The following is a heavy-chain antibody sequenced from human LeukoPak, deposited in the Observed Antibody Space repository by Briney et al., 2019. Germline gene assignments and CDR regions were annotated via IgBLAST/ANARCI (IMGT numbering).Heavy chain of an antibody. J-gene: IGHJ4*02. CDR3: AVGDTAMAFDY. D-gene: IGHD5-18*01. Sequence: TSETLSLTCAVYGGSFSGYYWSWVRQAPGKGLEWVSAISGSGSSTYYADSVKGRFTISRDNSKNTLYLQMNSLRAEDTAVYYCAVGDTAMAFDYWGQGTLVTVSS. CDR1: GGSFSGYY. CDR2: ISGSGSST. V-gene: IGHV3-23*01.